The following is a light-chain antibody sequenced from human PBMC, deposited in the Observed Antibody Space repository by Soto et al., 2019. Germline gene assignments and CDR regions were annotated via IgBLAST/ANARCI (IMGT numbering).Light chain of an antibody. Sequence: EIVLTQSPATLSVSPGERATLSCRASQSVSSDLAWYQHKPGQAPRLLIYGASTGATGIPARFSGSGSGTDFTLTISSLQPEDFAVYYCQQDYNLPWTFGQGTKVDIK. V-gene: IGKV3D-15*02. CDR1: QSVSSD. J-gene: IGKJ1*01. CDR2: GAS. CDR3: QQDYNLPWT.